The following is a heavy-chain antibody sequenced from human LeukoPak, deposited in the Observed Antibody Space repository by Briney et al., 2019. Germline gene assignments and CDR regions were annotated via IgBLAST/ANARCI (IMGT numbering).Heavy chain of an antibody. CDR3: ARDRRYCIGGSCYFDYFFDY. CDR1: GFTFNSYA. V-gene: IGHV3-30*04. D-gene: IGHD2-15*01. Sequence: PGRSLRLSCAASGFTFNSYAVHWVRQAPGKGLEWVAVISYYGSINFYSASVKGRFTISRDNSKNTLYLQMNSLRADDTALYFCARDRRYCIGGSCYFDYFFDYWGQGTLVTVSS. CDR2: ISYYGSIN. J-gene: IGHJ4*02.